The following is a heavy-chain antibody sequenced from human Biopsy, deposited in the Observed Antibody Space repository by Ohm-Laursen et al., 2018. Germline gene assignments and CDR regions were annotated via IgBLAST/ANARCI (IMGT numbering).Heavy chain of an antibody. CDR3: TRAEAGSGSLLYFDY. V-gene: IGHV3-74*01. J-gene: IGHJ4*02. D-gene: IGHD3-10*01. Sequence: GSLRLSCSASEFIFSRFWMYWVRQAPGKGLVWVSRINSDGSSTNYADAVKGRFTISRDDAKNTVFLQMNSLRAEDTAVYYCTRAEAGSGSLLYFDYWGQGTLVTVSP. CDR1: EFIFSRFW. CDR2: INSDGSST.